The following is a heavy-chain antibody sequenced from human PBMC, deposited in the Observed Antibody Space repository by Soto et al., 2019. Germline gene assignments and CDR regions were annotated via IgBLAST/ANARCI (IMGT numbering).Heavy chain of an antibody. D-gene: IGHD3-3*01. Sequence: EVQLLESGGGLVQPGGSLRLSCAASGFTFSSYAMSWVRQAPGKGLEWVSAISGSGGSTYYADSVKGRFTISRDNSKNTLYLQMNSLRAEDTAVYYCAKDRLYYDFWSGQDYYYGMDVWGQGTTVTVSS. J-gene: IGHJ6*02. CDR2: ISGSGGST. CDR1: GFTFSSYA. CDR3: AKDRLYYDFWSGQDYYYGMDV. V-gene: IGHV3-23*01.